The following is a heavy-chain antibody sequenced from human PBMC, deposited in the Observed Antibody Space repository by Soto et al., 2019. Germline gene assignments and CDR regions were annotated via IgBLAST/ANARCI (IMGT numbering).Heavy chain of an antibody. CDR2: MNPNSGNT. V-gene: IGHV1-8*01. D-gene: IGHD3-22*01. CDR3: ARGLRPNYYDSSGYGY. Sequence: ASVKVSCKASGYTFTSYDINWVRQATGQGLEWMGWMNPNSGNTGYAQKFQGRVTMTRNTSISTAYMELSSLRSEDTAVYYCARGLRPNYYDSSGYGYWGQGTLVTVSS. J-gene: IGHJ4*02. CDR1: GYTFTSYD.